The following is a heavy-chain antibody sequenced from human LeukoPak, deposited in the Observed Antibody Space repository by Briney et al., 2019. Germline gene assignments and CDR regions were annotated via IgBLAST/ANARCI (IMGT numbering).Heavy chain of an antibody. Sequence: SETLSLTCTVSGGSISSGDYYWSWIRQPPGKGLEWIGYIYYSGSTYYNPSLKSRVTISVDTSKNQFSLKLSSVTAADTAVYYCAREHGGYGDYVLDYWGQGTLVTVSS. J-gene: IGHJ4*02. CDR3: AREHGGYGDYVLDY. V-gene: IGHV4-30-4*01. D-gene: IGHD4-17*01. CDR1: GGSISSGDYY. CDR2: IYYSGST.